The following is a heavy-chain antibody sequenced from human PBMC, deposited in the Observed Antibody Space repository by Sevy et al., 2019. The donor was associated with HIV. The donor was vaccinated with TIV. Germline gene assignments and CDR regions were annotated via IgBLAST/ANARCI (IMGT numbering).Heavy chain of an antibody. Sequence: GGSLRLSCVASGFIFSNAWMSWVRQAPGKGLEWVGRIKSKTDGGTTDYAAPVKGRFYISRDDSKNTLYLQMISLKTEDTAVYYCTTRCGGDCYQPFDYWGQGTLVTVSS. CDR1: GFIFSNAW. CDR2: IKSKTDGGTT. CDR3: TTRCGGDCYQPFDY. D-gene: IGHD2-21*02. V-gene: IGHV3-15*01. J-gene: IGHJ4*02.